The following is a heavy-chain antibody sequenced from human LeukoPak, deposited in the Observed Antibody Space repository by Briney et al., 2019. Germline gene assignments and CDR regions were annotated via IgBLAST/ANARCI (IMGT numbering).Heavy chain of an antibody. CDR1: GFTFSSYA. V-gene: IGHV3-23*01. D-gene: IGHD6-19*01. CDR3: AKDGYSSGWFNTY. J-gene: IGHJ4*02. Sequence: GGSSRLSCAASGFTFSSYAMSWVRQAPGKGLEWVSAISGSGGSTYYADSVKGRFTISRDNSKNTLYLQMNSLRAEDTAVYYCAKDGYSSGWFNTYWGQGTLVTVSS. CDR2: ISGSGGST.